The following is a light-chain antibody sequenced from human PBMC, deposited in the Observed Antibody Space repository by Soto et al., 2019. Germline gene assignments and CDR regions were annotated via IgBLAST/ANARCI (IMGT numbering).Light chain of an antibody. CDR3: QQCSFSPRT. CDR2: GAS. CDR1: QTITRGY. Sequence: EIVLTQSPGTLSLSPGERATLSCRASQTITRGYLAWYQQKPGQAPRLLIYGASIRATGITDRFSGSGSGTDFTLTISRLEPEDCAVYYCQQCSFSPRTFGPGTKVEL. J-gene: IGKJ1*01. V-gene: IGKV3-20*01.